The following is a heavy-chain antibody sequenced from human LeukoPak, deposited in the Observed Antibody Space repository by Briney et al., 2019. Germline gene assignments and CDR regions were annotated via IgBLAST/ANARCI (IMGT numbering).Heavy chain of an antibody. Sequence: GRSLRLSCAASGFTFDDYAIHWVRQAPGKGLEWVSGISWNSGSIGYADSVKGRFTISRDNAKNSLYLQMNSLRAEDTALYYCAKDTGYSSSWFDYWGQGTLVTVSS. CDR1: GFTFDDYA. J-gene: IGHJ4*02. D-gene: IGHD6-13*01. CDR2: ISWNSGSI. V-gene: IGHV3-9*01. CDR3: AKDTGYSSSWFDY.